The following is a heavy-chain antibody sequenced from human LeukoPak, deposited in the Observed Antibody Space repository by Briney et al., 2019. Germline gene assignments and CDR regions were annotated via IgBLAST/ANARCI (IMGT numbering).Heavy chain of an antibody. CDR2: ITISSTYI. CDR1: GFTFSTYS. V-gene: IGHV3-21*01. D-gene: IGHD6-19*01. J-gene: IGHJ4*02. CDR3: ARDRQWLLDY. Sequence: GGSLRLSCAASGFTFSTYSMSWVRQAPGMGLEWVSSITISSTYIHYADSVKGRFTVSRDNAKNSLYLQMNSLRAEDTAVYYCARDRQWLLDYWGQGTLVTVSS.